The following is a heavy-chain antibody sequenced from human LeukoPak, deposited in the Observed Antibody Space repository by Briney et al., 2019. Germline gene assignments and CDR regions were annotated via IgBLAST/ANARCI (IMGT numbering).Heavy chain of an antibody. J-gene: IGHJ4*02. D-gene: IGHD2-8*02. CDR1: GGSVSSSSYY. CDR3: ARHYCTGGPCYLDY. Sequence: SETLSLTCTVSGGSVSSSSYYWGWIRQAPGKGLEWIGTVHYDGSRYYDTSLKSRVTISVDSSENQLSLKLSFVTATDTAVYYCARHYCTGGPCYLDYWGQGSLVTVSS. CDR2: VHYDGSR. V-gene: IGHV4-39*01.